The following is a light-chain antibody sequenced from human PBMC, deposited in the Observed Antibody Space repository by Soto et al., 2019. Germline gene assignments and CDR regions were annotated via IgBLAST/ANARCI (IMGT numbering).Light chain of an antibody. J-gene: IGKJ4*01. Sequence: DIHMTQFPSSLSASVGDRVTITCRASQSINNYLNWYQQKPGKAPTLLIDAASSLQSGGPSTFSGRGSGTDFTLTISSLQPEDSASYYCQENYSTPGLALGGGTKVDIK. CDR1: QSINNY. CDR2: AAS. V-gene: IGKV1-39*01. CDR3: QENYSTPGLA.